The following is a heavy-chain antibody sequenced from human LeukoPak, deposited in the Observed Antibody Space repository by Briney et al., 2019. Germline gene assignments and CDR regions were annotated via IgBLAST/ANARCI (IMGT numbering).Heavy chain of an antibody. D-gene: IGHD3-22*01. V-gene: IGHV1-46*01. Sequence: GASVKVSCKASGDTFTSYYMHWVRQAHGQGLEWMGIIESSGGSTTYAQKFQGRVTMTWDTSTSTVYMELSSLRSEDTAVYYCARARDDSIGSRWFDPWGQGTLVTVSS. CDR1: GDTFTSYY. CDR2: IESSGGST. J-gene: IGHJ5*02. CDR3: ARARDDSIGSRWFDP.